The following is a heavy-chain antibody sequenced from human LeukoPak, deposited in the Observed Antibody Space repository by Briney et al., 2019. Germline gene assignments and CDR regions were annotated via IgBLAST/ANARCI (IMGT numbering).Heavy chain of an antibody. V-gene: IGHV2-5*01. CDR1: GFSLRTSGVG. CDR2: IYWNDDK. CDR3: AHRRVGATHFDY. J-gene: IGHJ4*02. Sequence: ESGPTLVKPTQTLTLTCTFSGFSLRTSGVGVGWIRQPPGKALEWLALIYWNDDKRYSPSLKSRLTITKDTSKNQVVLTMTNMDPVDTATYYCAHRRVGATHFDYWGQGTLVTVSS. D-gene: IGHD1-26*01.